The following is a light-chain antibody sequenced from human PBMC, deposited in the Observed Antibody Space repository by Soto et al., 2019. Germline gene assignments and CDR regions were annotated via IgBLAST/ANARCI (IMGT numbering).Light chain of an antibody. CDR1: QNINSW. Sequence: TQSPSTLSASVGDRVTITCRASQNINSWLAWYQQKPGKAPKLLIYEASSLEKGVPARFGGSGSGTEFTLTISSLQPDDFATYYCQHYNSYSEAFGQGTKVDIK. CDR3: QHYNSYSEA. CDR2: EAS. J-gene: IGKJ1*01. V-gene: IGKV1-5*03.